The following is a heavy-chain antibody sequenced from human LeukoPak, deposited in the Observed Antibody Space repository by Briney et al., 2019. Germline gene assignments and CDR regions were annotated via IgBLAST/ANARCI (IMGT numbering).Heavy chain of an antibody. D-gene: IGHD2-15*01. CDR1: GVSISSSNSY. J-gene: IGHJ4*02. CDR3: ARDSDVHCSGGSCTNFDY. CDR2: IYYSGNT. V-gene: IGHV4-39*02. Sequence: ASETLSLTCTVSGVSISSSNSYWGWIRQPPGKGLEWIGSIYYSGNTYYNASLKSQVSISIDTSKNQFSLRLTSVTAADTAVYYCARDSDVHCSGGSCTNFDYWGQGTLVTVSS.